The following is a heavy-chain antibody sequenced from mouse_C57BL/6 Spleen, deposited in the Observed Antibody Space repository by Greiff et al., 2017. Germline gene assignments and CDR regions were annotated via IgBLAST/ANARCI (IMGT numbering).Heavy chain of an antibody. D-gene: IGHD3-3*01. CDR3: ARENTRGGYAMDY. J-gene: IGHJ4*01. CDR2: IHPNSGST. CDR1: GYTFTSYW. V-gene: IGHV1-64*01. Sequence: QVQLQQPGAELVKPGASVKLSCKASGYTFTSYWMHWVKQRPGQGLEWIGMIHPNSGSTNYNEKFKSKATLTVDKSSSTAYMQLSSLTSEDSAVYYCARENTRGGYAMDYWGQGTSVTVSS.